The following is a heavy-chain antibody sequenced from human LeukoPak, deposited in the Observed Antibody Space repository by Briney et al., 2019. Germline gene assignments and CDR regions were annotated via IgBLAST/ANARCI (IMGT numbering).Heavy chain of an antibody. Sequence: SETLSLTCAVSGGSISSSNWWSWVRQPPGKGLEWIGEIYHSGSTNYNPSLKSRVTISVDTSKNQFSLKLSSVTAADTAVYYCARAVGSGSFQTYYYYMDVWGKGTTVTISS. D-gene: IGHD3-10*01. J-gene: IGHJ6*03. CDR3: ARAVGSGSFQTYYYYMDV. CDR2: IYHSGST. CDR1: GGSISSSNW. V-gene: IGHV4-4*02.